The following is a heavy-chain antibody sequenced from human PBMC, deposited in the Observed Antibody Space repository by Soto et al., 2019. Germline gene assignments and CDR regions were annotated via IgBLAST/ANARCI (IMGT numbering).Heavy chain of an antibody. CDR2: VSYDEITK. V-gene: IGHV3-30*18. CDR1: GFTFSSYG. D-gene: IGHD2-15*01. J-gene: IGHJ4*02. CDR3: AKTLALISRDMAQGSDY. Sequence: PGGSLRLSCAASGFTFSSYGMNWVRQAPGKGLEWVAVVSYDEITKYYADSVKGRFTISRDNSKNTVYLQMNSLRPEDTAVYYCAKTLALISRDMAQGSDYWGQGTLVTVSS.